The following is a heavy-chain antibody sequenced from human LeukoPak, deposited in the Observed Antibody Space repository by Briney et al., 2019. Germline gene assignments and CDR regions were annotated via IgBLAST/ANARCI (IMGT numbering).Heavy chain of an antibody. CDR2: ISWNSGSI. CDR3: ANRRMDV. J-gene: IGHJ6*03. CDR1: GFTFDDYA. V-gene: IGHV3-9*01. Sequence: PGGSLRLSCAASGFTFDDYAMHWVRQAPGKGLEWVSGISWNSGSIGYADSVKGRFTISRDNAKNSLYLQMNSLRAEDTALYYCANRRMDVWGKGTTVTISS.